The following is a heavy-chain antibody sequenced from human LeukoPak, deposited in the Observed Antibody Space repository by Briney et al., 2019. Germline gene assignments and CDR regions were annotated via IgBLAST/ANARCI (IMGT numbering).Heavy chain of an antibody. CDR2: VSGRGTYT. CDR3: AKGQLGITPYYFDY. D-gene: IGHD7-27*01. Sequence: GGSLRLSCAASGFTFSSYAMSWVRQAPGKGLEWVSGVSGRGTYTYYADSVKGRFTISRDNSKNTLFLQMNSLRAEDTAVYYCAKGQLGITPYYFDYWGQGTLVTVSS. J-gene: IGHJ4*02. V-gene: IGHV3-23*01. CDR1: GFTFSSYA.